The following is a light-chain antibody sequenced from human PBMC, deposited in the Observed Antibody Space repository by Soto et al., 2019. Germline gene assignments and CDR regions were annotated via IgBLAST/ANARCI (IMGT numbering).Light chain of an antibody. Sequence: QSVLTQPPSASETPGQRVTISCSGSSSNIGGNYVYWYQQLPGTAPKLLIYKDNQRPSGVPDRVSGFKSGTSASLAISGLRSEDEADYYCAAWDDSLSGVVFGGGTKVTVL. V-gene: IGLV1-47*01. CDR3: AAWDDSLSGVV. CDR2: KDN. J-gene: IGLJ2*01. CDR1: SSNIGGNY.